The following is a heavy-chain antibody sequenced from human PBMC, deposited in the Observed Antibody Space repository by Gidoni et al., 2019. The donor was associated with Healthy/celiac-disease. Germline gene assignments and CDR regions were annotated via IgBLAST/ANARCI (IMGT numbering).Heavy chain of an antibody. CDR1: GGSISSSSYY. J-gene: IGHJ4*02. CDR2: IYYSGST. CDR3: ARRIAVAGSNYYFDY. D-gene: IGHD6-19*01. V-gene: IGHV4-39*01. Sequence: QLQLQESGPGLVKPSETLSLTCTVSGGSISSSSYYWGLIRQPPGKGLEWIGNIYYSGSTYYNPSLKSRVTISVDTSKNQFSLKLNSVTAADTAVYYCARRIAVAGSNYYFDYWGQGTLVTVSS.